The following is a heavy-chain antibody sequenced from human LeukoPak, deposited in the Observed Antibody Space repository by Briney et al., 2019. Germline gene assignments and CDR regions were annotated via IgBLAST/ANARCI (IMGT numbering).Heavy chain of an antibody. Sequence: GGSLRLSCAASGFTFSNYSMNWVRQAPGKGLEWVSSISSTSRYIYCADSLKGRFTISRDNAKNSLYLQMNSLRAEDTAVYYCARRAGGYSHPYDYWGQGILVTVSS. CDR1: GFTFSNYS. V-gene: IGHV3-21*04. D-gene: IGHD4-23*01. CDR3: ARRAGGYSHPYDY. J-gene: IGHJ4*02. CDR2: ISSTSRYI.